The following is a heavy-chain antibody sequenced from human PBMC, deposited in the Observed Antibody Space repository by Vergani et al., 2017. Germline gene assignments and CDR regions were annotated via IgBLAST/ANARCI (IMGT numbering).Heavy chain of an antibody. CDR3: ARDRGDWRYSRYFYNYYMDV. Sequence: QVQVVESGGGVVQPGRSLRLSCAASGFTFSNYAMNWVRQAPGKGLQWVAVISYDGSNEFFADSVKGRFTISRDNSKNTLYLQMNSLRVEDMAVYYCARDRGDWRYSRYFYNYYMDVWGKGTTVTVSS. D-gene: IGHD2-8*02. CDR1: GFTFSNYA. J-gene: IGHJ6*03. CDR2: ISYDGSNE. V-gene: IGHV3-30-3*01.